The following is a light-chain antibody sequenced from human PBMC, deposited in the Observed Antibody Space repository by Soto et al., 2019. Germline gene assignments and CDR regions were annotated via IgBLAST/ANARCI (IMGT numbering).Light chain of an antibody. V-gene: IGKV3-20*01. J-gene: IGKJ5*01. Sequence: EIVLTQSPGTLSLSPGERATLSCRATQSVSSSYLAWYQQKPGQAPRLLIYGASSRATGIPDRFSCSGSGTELTPTISSLEAQGFAVYYYHWYGSTISFGQGTRLEIK. CDR2: GAS. CDR3: HWYGSTIS. CDR1: QSVSSSY.